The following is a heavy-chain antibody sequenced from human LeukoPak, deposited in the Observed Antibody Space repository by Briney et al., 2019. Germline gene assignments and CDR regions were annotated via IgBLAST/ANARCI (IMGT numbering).Heavy chain of an antibody. Sequence: ASETLSLTCGVSGYSLSNGFYWGWIRQPPGKVLEWIGSIFHTGNTYYNPSLKSRLTISVDTSKNQFSLQLRSVTAADTAVYYCARLRYSGSSLGAFDYWGQGTLVTVSP. J-gene: IGHJ4*02. D-gene: IGHD1-26*01. CDR3: ARLRYSGSSLGAFDY. CDR1: GYSLSNGFY. CDR2: IFHTGNT. V-gene: IGHV4-38-2*01.